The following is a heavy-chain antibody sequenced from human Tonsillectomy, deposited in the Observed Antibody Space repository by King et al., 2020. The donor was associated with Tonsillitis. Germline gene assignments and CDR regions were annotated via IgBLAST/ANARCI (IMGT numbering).Heavy chain of an antibody. CDR2: ASFDGSNT. D-gene: IGHD1-26*01. J-gene: IGHJ6*02. CDR3: AKETPRPVLTFSYSDYGLAV. CDR1: GFTFNTYG. Sequence: VQLVESGGGVVQPGRSLRLSCAASGFTFNTYGMHWVRQAPGKGLEWVAIASFDGSNTYYADSVKGRFSISRDNSKNTLYLQMNSLRPDDTAVYYCAKETPRPVLTFSYSDYGLAVWGQGTAVTVSS. V-gene: IGHV3-30*18.